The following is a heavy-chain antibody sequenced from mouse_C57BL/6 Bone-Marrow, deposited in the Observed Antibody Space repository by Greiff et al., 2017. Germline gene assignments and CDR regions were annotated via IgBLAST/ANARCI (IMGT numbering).Heavy chain of an antibody. CDR1: GFTFSSYT. CDR3: ARLNTGYFDV. J-gene: IGHJ1*03. V-gene: IGHV5-9*01. Sequence: DVQLVESGGGLVKPGGSLKLSCAASGFTFSSYTMSWVRQTPGKRLEWVATISGGGGNTYYPDSVKGRFTIARDNAKNTLYLQMSRLKSEDTALYYCARLNTGYFDVWGTGTTVTVSS. CDR2: ISGGGGNT.